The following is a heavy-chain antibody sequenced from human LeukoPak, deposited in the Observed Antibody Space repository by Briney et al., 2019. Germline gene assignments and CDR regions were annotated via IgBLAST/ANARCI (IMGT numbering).Heavy chain of an antibody. CDR3: ARVPPSAHQMLSSDY. J-gene: IGHJ4*02. Sequence: GASVMVSCKTSGYTFTNYGISWERQAPGQGLEWMAWISANNGETRYAQNLQDRVTMTTDTSTSTAYMELRSLRSDDTAVYYCARVPPSAHQMLSSDYWGQGTQVTVSS. CDR1: GYTFTNYG. V-gene: IGHV1-18*04. CDR2: ISANNGET. D-gene: IGHD2-2*01.